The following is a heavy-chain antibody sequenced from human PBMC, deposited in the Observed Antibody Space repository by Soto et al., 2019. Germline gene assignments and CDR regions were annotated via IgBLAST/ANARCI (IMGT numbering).Heavy chain of an antibody. Sequence: GASVKVSCKASGGTFSSSAISWVRPAPGQVLEWMVGIIPIFGTANYAQKFQGRVTITADKSTSTAYMELSRLRSEDTAVYYCARNGTAESIAYYYCYGKDVCGQGTTDTVSS. V-gene: IGHV1-69*06. CDR1: GGTFSSSA. CDR3: ARNGTAESIAYYYCYGKDV. D-gene: IGHD6-13*01. J-gene: IGHJ6*02. CDR2: IIPIFGTA.